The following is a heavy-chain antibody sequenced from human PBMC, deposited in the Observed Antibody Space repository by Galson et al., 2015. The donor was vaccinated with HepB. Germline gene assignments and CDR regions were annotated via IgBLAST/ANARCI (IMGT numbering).Heavy chain of an antibody. CDR1: GFTFSSYA. CDR2: ISYDGSNK. Sequence: LRLSCAASGFTFSSYAMHWVRQAPGKGLEWVAVISYDGSNKYYADSVKGRFTISRDSSKNTLYLQMNSLRAEDTAVYYCASEGGSEWLLSYYGMDVWGQGTTVTVSS. CDR3: ASEGGSEWLLSYYGMDV. J-gene: IGHJ6*02. V-gene: IGHV3-30-3*01. D-gene: IGHD3-3*01.